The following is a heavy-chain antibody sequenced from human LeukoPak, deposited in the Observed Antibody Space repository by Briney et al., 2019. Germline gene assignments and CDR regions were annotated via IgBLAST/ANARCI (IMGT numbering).Heavy chain of an antibody. CDR3: ARGPHTGVNYYDSSGYYY. D-gene: IGHD3-22*01. J-gene: IGHJ4*02. Sequence: SGTLSLTCAVSGGSISSSNWWSWVRQPPGKGLEWIGEIYHSGSTNYNPSLKSRVTISVDTSKNQFSLKLSSVTAADTAVYYCARGPHTGVNYYDSSGYYYWGQGTLVTVSS. CDR1: GGSISSSNW. V-gene: IGHV4-4*02. CDR2: IYHSGST.